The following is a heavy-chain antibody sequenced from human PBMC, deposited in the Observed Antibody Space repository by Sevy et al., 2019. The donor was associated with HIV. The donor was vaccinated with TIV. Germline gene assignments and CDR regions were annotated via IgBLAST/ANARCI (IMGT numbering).Heavy chain of an antibody. Sequence: GESLKISCKGSGYSFTSYWISWVRQMSRKGLEWMGRIDPSDSYTNYSPSFQGHVTIPADKSISTAYLQWSSLKASDPAMYYCARQSSGWYTHNDYWGQGTLVTVSS. CDR2: IDPSDSYT. D-gene: IGHD6-19*01. CDR1: GYSFTSYW. CDR3: ARQSSGWYTHNDY. J-gene: IGHJ4*02. V-gene: IGHV5-10-1*01.